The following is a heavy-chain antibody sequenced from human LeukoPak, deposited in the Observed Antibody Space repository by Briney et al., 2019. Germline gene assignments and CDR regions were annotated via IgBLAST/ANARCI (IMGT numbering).Heavy chain of an antibody. J-gene: IGHJ4*02. CDR2: ISYDGSNK. CDR1: GFTFSSYG. D-gene: IGHD6-19*01. CDR3: AKDFSSGWDPYFDY. V-gene: IGHV3-30*18. Sequence: GGSLRLSCAASGFTFSSYGMHWVRQAPGKGLEWVAVISYDGSNKYYADSVKGRFTISRDNSKNTLYLQMNSLRAEDTAVYYCAKDFSSGWDPYFDYWGQGTLVTVSS.